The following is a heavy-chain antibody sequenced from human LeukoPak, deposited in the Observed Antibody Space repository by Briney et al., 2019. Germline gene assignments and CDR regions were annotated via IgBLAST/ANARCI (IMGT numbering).Heavy chain of an antibody. CDR3: VRDLYPSQYTILTGPFDL. CDR1: GFTFTNYD. CDR2: TSFDGTNR. D-gene: IGHD3-9*01. J-gene: IGHJ4*02. Sequence: PGGSLRLSCAAPGFTFTNYDMHWVRQAPGTGLEWVTLTSFDGTNRHYADSVRGRFTVSRDNSKDTLYLQINSLRPEDTAIYFCVRDLYPSQYTILTGPFDLWGQGTRVTVSS. V-gene: IGHV3-30-3*01.